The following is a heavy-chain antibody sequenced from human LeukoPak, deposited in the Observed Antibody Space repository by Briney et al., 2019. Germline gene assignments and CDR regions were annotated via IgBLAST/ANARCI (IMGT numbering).Heavy chain of an antibody. CDR1: GGSISSYY. J-gene: IGHJ4*02. Sequence: PSETLSLTCTVSGGSISSYYWSWIRQPPGKGLEWIGYIHYSGSTNYNPSLKSRVTISVDSSKNQFSLRLSSVTASDTALYYCASVDGGSLRFAYWGQGTLVTVSS. CDR3: ASVDGGSLRFAY. CDR2: IHYSGST. V-gene: IGHV4-59*01. D-gene: IGHD5-24*01.